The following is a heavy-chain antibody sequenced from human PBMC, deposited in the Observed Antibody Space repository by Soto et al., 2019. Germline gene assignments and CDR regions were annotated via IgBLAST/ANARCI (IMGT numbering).Heavy chain of an antibody. CDR1: GFTFSSDA. CDR2: ISDGSST. J-gene: IGHJ4*02. V-gene: IGHV3-74*01. CDR3: ARDPHYFYDSTGYYDY. D-gene: IGHD3-22*01. Sequence: GGSLRLSCAASGFTFSSDAMSWVRQAPGKGLEWVSVISDGSSTSYADSVKGRFTISRDNAKNTLYLQMNSLRAEDTAVYYCARDPHYFYDSTGYYDYWGQGTLVTVSS.